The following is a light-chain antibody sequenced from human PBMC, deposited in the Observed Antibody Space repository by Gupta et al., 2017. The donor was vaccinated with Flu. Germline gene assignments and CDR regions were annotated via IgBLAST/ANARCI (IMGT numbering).Light chain of an antibody. CDR2: AAS. CDR3: QQTYSALWT. V-gene: IGKV1-39*01. J-gene: IGKJ1*01. Sequence: DIQMTQSPSSLSASVGDRVTITCRASQSISSNLNWYQQKPGKAPKLLIYAASSLQTGVPSRFGGGGSGTDFTLTINSLQPEDFATYNCQQTYSALWTFGQGTKVEIK. CDR1: QSISSN.